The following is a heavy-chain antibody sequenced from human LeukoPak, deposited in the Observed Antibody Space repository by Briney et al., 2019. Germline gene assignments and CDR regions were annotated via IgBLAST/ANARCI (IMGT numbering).Heavy chain of an antibody. D-gene: IGHD6-6*01. V-gene: IGHV3-53*05. J-gene: IGHJ4*02. CDR1: GFTVSSNS. CDR2: IYSDNT. CDR3: AKDISRSSSTNPELDY. Sequence: GGSLRLSCTVSGFTVSSNSMSWVRQAPGKGLEWVSFIYSDNTHYSDSVKGRFTISRDSSKNTLYLQMNSLRAEDMALYYCAKDISRSSSTNPELDYWGQGTLVTVSS.